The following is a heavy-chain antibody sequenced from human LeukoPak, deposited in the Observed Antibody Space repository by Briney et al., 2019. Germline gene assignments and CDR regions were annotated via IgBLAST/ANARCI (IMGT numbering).Heavy chain of an antibody. D-gene: IGHD2-2*01. CDR1: GFTFSSYA. Sequence: GGSLRLSCAASGFTFSSYAMSWVRQAPGKGLEWVSAISGSGGTTYYADSVKGRFTISRDNSKNTLYLQVSSLRAEDTAVYYCAKEPREYCSSTSCPNWIDPWGQGTLVTVSS. CDR2: ISGSGGTT. J-gene: IGHJ5*02. CDR3: AKEPREYCSSTSCPNWIDP. V-gene: IGHV3-23*01.